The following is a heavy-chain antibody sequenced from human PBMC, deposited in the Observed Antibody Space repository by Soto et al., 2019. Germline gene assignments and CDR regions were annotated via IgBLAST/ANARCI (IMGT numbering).Heavy chain of an antibody. Sequence: PGEFLKISCKGSGYSFTNYLIGWVRQMPGKGLEWMGIIYPGDSDTRYSPSFQGQVTISADKSISTAYLQWSSLKASDTAMYYCARALKTLEYCSGGSCYQSEYYYYGMDVWGQGTTVTVSS. CDR2: IYPGDSDT. J-gene: IGHJ6*02. CDR3: ARALKTLEYCSGGSCYQSEYYYYGMDV. CDR1: GYSFTNYL. D-gene: IGHD2-15*01. V-gene: IGHV5-51*01.